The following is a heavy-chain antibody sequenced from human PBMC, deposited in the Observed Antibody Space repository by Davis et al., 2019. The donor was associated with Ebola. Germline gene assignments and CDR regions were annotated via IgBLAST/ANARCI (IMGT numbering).Heavy chain of an antibody. CDR2: IYPGDSDT. J-gene: IGHJ6*02. CDR1: GYSFTNYR. CDR3: ARLVTTNYYYYGMDV. V-gene: IGHV5-51*01. D-gene: IGHD4-17*01. Sequence: PGGSLRLSCYTSGYSFTNYRIGWVRQMPGKGLEWMGIIYPGDSDTRYSPSFQGQVTISADKSISTAYLQWSSLKASDTAMYYCARLVTTNYYYYGMDVWGQGTTVTVSS.